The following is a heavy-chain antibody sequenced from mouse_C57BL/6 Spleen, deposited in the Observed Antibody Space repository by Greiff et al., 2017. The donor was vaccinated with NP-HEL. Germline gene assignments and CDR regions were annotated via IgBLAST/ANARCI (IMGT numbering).Heavy chain of an antibody. Sequence: EVQVVESGGGLVKPGGSLKLSCAASGFTFSDYGMHWVRQAPEKGLEWVAYISSGSSTIYYADTVKGRFTISRDNAKNTLFLQMTILRSEDTAMYYCARRSNPAWFAYWGQGTLVTVSA. CDR2: ISSGSSTI. D-gene: IGHD2-5*01. J-gene: IGHJ3*01. CDR1: GFTFSDYG. V-gene: IGHV5-17*01. CDR3: ARRSNPAWFAY.